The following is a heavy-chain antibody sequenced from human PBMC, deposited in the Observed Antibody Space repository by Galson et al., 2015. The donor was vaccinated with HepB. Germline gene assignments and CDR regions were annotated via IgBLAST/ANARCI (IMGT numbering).Heavy chain of an antibody. J-gene: IGHJ4*02. D-gene: IGHD2-8*02. CDR1: GFTFSSYA. Sequence: SLRLSCAASGFTFSSYAMRWVRQAPGKGLEWVATIRGSGGSTYYADSVKGRFTISRDNSKNTLYLQMSSLRAEDTAVYYCATTLVAVVLDYWGQGTLVTASA. V-gene: IGHV3-23*01. CDR2: IRGSGGST. CDR3: ATTLVAVVLDY.